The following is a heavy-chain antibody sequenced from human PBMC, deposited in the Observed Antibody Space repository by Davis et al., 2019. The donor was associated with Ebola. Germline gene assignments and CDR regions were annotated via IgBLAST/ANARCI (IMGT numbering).Heavy chain of an antibody. D-gene: IGHD5-12*01. CDR2: INPNSGGT. CDR3: ASGYSGYGVDY. V-gene: IGHV1-2*04. J-gene: IGHJ4*02. CDR1: GYTFTSYG. Sequence: ASVKVSCKASGYTFTSYGISWVRQAPGQGLEWMGWINPNSGGTNYAQKFQGWVTMTRDTSISTAYMELSRLRSEDTAVYYCASGYSGYGVDYWGQGTLVTVSS.